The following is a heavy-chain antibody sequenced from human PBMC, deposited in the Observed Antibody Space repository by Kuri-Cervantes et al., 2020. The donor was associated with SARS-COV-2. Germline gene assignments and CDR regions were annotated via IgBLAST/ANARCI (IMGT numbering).Heavy chain of an antibody. CDR1: GFSFSDYY. V-gene: IGHV3-11*06. Sequence: LSLTCAASGFSFSDYYMIWIRQAPGKGLEWVSYISSSTTYTNHADSVKGRFTISRDNAKNSLYLHMDSPRAEDSAVYSCARGGLCSGGSCYHYSYYMDVWGKGTTVTVSS. J-gene: IGHJ6*03. D-gene: IGHD2-15*01. CDR3: ARGGLCSGGSCYHYSYYMDV. CDR2: ISSSTTYT.